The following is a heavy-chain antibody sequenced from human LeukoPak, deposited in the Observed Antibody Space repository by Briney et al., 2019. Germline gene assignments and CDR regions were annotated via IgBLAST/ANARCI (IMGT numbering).Heavy chain of an antibody. V-gene: IGHV3-23*01. J-gene: IGHJ4*02. Sequence: GGSLRLSCAVSGFTLSTYAMTWVRQAPGKGLEWVSSIVGSSGNTYYADSVKGRFTISGDNSKNTLYLQMSSLRAEDTAVYYCANPAGYFDSSGYDVDYWGQGTLVTVSS. CDR2: IVGSSGNT. CDR1: GFTLSTYA. D-gene: IGHD3-22*01. CDR3: ANPAGYFDSSGYDVDY.